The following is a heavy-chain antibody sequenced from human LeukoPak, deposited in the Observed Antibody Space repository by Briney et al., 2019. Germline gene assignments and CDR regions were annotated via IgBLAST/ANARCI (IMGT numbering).Heavy chain of an antibody. CDR1: GLIFSNAW. Sequence: GGSLRLSCAASGLIFSNAWMTWVRQAPGKGLEWVGRIKSKIEGETTDYAAPVKGRFTISRDESKDTMYLQMNSLEIEDTAVYYCTTDLTFPSYFQHWGQGTLVTVSS. J-gene: IGHJ4*02. CDR2: IKSKIEGETT. CDR3: TTDLTFPSYFQH. D-gene: IGHD3-9*01. V-gene: IGHV3-15*01.